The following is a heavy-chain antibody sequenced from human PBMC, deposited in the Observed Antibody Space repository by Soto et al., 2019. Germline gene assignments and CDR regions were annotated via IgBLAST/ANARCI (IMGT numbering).Heavy chain of an antibody. V-gene: IGHV1-2*04. CDR1: GYTFTGYY. Sequence: QVQLVQSGAEVKKPGASVKVSCKASGYTFTGYYMHWVRQAPGQGLEWMGWINPNSGGTNYAQKFQGWVTMTRDTSISTAYMELSRLRSDDTAVYYCARGRRITIFGVVIDDAFDIWGQGTMVTVSS. CDR3: ARGRRITIFGVVIDDAFDI. J-gene: IGHJ3*02. CDR2: INPNSGGT. D-gene: IGHD3-3*01.